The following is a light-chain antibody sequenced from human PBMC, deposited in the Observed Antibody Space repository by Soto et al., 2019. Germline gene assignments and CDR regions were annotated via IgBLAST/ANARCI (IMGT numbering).Light chain of an antibody. J-gene: IGKJ4*01. V-gene: IGKV3-20*01. CDR3: HQHDSSPLT. Sequence: EIVLTQSPGTLSLSPGERATLSCRASQSVSSSYLAWYQQKPRQAPRLLIYCASSRATGIADRFSGSGSGRDFTLTISRLKPEDLAVYCCHQHDSSPLTFGGGTKVEIK. CDR2: CAS. CDR1: QSVSSSY.